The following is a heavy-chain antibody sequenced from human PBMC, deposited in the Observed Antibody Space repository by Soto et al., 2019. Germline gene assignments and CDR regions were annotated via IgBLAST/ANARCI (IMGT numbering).Heavy chain of an antibody. CDR3: ARGYYYDGGGYYLESCQH. Sequence: TLSLTCAVSGGSISSGVYSCSWIREPPGKGLEWIGYIYHTGSTYYNPSLKSRVTISVDRSKNQFSLWLSSVTAADTAVYYCARGYYYDGGGYYLESCQHWGQGTPVSVS. CDR2: IYHTGST. J-gene: IGHJ1*01. D-gene: IGHD3-22*01. V-gene: IGHV4-30-2*01. CDR1: GGSISSGVYS.